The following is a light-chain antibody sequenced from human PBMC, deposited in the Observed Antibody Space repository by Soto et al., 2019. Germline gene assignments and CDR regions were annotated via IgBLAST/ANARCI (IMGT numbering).Light chain of an antibody. J-gene: IGKJ4*01. CDR2: GAS. V-gene: IGKV3-20*01. CDR1: QSVSSSY. CDR3: QQYRSSPPLT. Sequence: EIVLTQSPGTLSLSPGERATLSCRASQSVSSSYLAWYQQKPGQPPRLLIYGASSRATGIPDRFSGSGSVTHFIITISRLEPEVFAVYYYQQYRSSPPLTFGGGTKVEIK.